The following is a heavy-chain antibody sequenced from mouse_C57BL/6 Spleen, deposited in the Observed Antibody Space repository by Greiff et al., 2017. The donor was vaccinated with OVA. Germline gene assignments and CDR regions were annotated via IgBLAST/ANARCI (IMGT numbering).Heavy chain of an antibody. D-gene: IGHD1-1*01. J-gene: IGHJ4*01. CDR2: IHPNSGST. Sequence: VQLQQPGAELVKPGASVKLSCKASGYTFTSYWMHWVKQRPGQGLEWIGMIHPNSGSTNYNEKFKSKATLTVDKSSSTAYMQLSSLTSEDSAVYYCARKNYYGSSYAMDYWGQEPQSPSPQ. V-gene: IGHV1-64*01. CDR3: ARKNYYGSSYAMDY. CDR1: GYTFTSYW.